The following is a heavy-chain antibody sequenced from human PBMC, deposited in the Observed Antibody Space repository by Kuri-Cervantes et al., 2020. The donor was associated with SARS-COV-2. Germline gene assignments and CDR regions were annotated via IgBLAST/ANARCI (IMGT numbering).Heavy chain of an antibody. CDR1: GYTFTYRY. J-gene: IGHJ4*02. D-gene: IGHD3-16*01. V-gene: IGHV1-2*02. Sequence: ASVKVSCKASGYTFTYRYLHWVRQAPGQGLEWMGWINPNTGGTNYAQNFRGRVTMTRDTSISTAYMELTSLRSDDTAVFYCARSMSGGSYVLNYWGQGTPVTVSS. CDR2: INPNTGGT. CDR3: ARSMSGGSYVLNY.